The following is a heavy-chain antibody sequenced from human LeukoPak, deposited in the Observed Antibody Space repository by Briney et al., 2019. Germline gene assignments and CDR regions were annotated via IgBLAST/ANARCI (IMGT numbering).Heavy chain of an antibody. Sequence: PGGSLRLSCAASGFSFSSYSMNWVRQGPGKGLEWVSSISSSSSYIYYADSVKGRFTISRDNAKNSVYLQMNSLRAEDTAVYYCARGASEIPDYWGQGTLVTVSS. V-gene: IGHV3-21*01. CDR2: ISSSSSYI. CDR1: GFSFSSYS. D-gene: IGHD1-14*01. CDR3: ARGASEIPDY. J-gene: IGHJ4*02.